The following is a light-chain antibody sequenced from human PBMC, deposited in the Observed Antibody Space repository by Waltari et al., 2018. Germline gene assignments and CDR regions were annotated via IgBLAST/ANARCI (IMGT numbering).Light chain of an antibody. CDR3: QQYGGSPRT. CDR2: RAS. J-gene: IGKJ1*01. Sequence: EVVLMQSPGTLSLSLGERATLSCRTSKSVFNNYVAWYQQKPGQAPRLSMSRASTRATGVPERFRGRGSGTDFTLTISRLDPEDVAVYYCQQYGGSPRTFGQGTKVEIK. CDR1: KSVFNNY. V-gene: IGKV3-20*01.